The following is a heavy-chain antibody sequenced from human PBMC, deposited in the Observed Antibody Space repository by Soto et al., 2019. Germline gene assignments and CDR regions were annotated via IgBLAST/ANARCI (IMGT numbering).Heavy chain of an antibody. D-gene: IGHD3-10*01. CDR3: ARGGPMVRGVMGFDY. CDR1: GGTFSSYT. V-gene: IGHV1-69*02. Sequence: QVQLVQSGAEVKKPGSSVKVSCKASGGTFSSYTISWVRQAPGQGLEWVGRIIPILGIANYAQKFQGRVTITADKSTSTAYMELSSLRSEDTAVYYCARGGPMVRGVMGFDYWGQGTLVTVSS. CDR2: IIPILGIA. J-gene: IGHJ4*02.